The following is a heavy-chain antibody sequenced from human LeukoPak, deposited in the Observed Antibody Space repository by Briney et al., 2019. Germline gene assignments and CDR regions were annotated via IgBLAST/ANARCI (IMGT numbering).Heavy chain of an antibody. V-gene: IGHV3-7*01. CDR2: VKKDGSEK. D-gene: IGHD3-22*01. Sequence: GGSLRLSCAASGFTFNSYFMSWVRQAPGKGLEWVANVKKDGSEKYYVDSVKGRFTISRDNAKNSVYLQMNSLRVEDTAVYYCARVWSSGYTKDYWGQGTLVTVSS. CDR3: ARVWSSGYTKDY. CDR1: GFTFNSYF. J-gene: IGHJ4*02.